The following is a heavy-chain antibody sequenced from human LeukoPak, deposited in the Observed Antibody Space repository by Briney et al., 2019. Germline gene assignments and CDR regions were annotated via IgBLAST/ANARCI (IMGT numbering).Heavy chain of an antibody. V-gene: IGHV3-21*01. Sequence: GGSLRLSCAASGFTFSSYSMNWVRQAPGKGLEWVSSISSSSSYIYYADSVKGRFTISRDNAKNSLYLQMNSLRAEDTAVYYCAMGAMVSFLYFDYWGQGTLVTVSS. CDR2: ISSSSSYI. J-gene: IGHJ4*02. CDR1: GFTFSSYS. D-gene: IGHD5-18*01. CDR3: AMGAMVSFLYFDY.